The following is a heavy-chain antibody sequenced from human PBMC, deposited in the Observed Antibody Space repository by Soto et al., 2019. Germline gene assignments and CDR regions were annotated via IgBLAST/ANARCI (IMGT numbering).Heavy chain of an antibody. CDR1: GGSVTSSTYY. D-gene: IGHD3-3*01. V-gene: IGHV4-61*01. J-gene: IGHJ4*02. Sequence: SETLSLTCSVSGGSVTSSTYYWGWLRQPPGKGLEWIGYTYYSGSTRYSPSLKSRVTISIDTSKNQFSLILSSVTAADTAVYYCARGAAYDFWSGYYNYWGQGTLVTVSS. CDR2: TYYSGST. CDR3: ARGAAYDFWSGYYNY.